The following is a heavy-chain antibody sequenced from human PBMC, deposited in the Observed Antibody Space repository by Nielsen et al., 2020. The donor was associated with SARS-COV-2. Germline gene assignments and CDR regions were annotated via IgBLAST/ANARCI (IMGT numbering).Heavy chain of an antibody. CDR3: ARGIVVVPAAPYAEYFQH. J-gene: IGHJ1*01. Sequence: WVRQAPGQGLEWMGWISAYNGNTNYAQKLQGRVTMTTDTSTSTAYMELRSLRSDDTAVYYCARGIVVVPAAPYAEYFQHWGQGTLVTVSS. V-gene: IGHV1-18*01. CDR2: ISAYNGNT. D-gene: IGHD2-2*01.